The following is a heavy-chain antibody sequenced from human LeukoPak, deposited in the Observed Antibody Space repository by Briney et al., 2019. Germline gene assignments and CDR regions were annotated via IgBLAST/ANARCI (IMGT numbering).Heavy chain of an antibody. CDR1: GASISSDY. V-gene: IGHV4-4*09. D-gene: IGHD6-6*01. CDR3: SRLHPSRPDFYFDY. Sequence: SETLSLTCTVSGASISSDYWSWIRQPPGRRPEWIGYIYSSGTTKYNPSLQSRVTISIDTSKNQFSLKLTSMTAADTAVYFCSRLHPSRPDFYFDYWGQGTLVTVSS. J-gene: IGHJ4*02. CDR2: IYSSGTT.